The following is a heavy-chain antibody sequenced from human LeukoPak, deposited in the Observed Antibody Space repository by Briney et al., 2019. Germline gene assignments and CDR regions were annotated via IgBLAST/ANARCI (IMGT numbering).Heavy chain of an antibody. J-gene: IGHJ4*02. V-gene: IGHV3-33*01. D-gene: IGHD3-10*01. CDR3: AREGITMVQGAKDY. CDR2: IWYDGSNK. Sequence: GGSLRLSCAASGFTFSSYGMHWVRQAPGKGLEWVAVIWYDGSNKYYADSVKGRFTISRDNSKNTLYLQMNSLRAEDTAVYYCAREGITMVQGAKDYWGQGTLVTVSS. CDR1: GFTFSSYG.